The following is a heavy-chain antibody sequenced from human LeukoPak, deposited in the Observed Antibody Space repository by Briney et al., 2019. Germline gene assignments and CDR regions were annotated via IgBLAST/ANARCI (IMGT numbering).Heavy chain of an antibody. CDR3: SRDATGDH. Sequence: GGSLILSCAVSGFTFSDHYMDWVRQAPGKGLEWVGRSRNSAKRYTTDYAASGQGRCTISRDGSMSTLYLQVNSLETEDTAVYYCSRDATGDHWGQGALVSVSS. CDR1: GFTFSDHY. V-gene: IGHV3-72*01. CDR2: SRNSAKRYTT. J-gene: IGHJ4*02.